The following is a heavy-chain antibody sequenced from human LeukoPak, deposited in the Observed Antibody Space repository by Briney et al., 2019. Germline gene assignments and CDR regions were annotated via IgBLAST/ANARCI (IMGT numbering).Heavy chain of an antibody. CDR1: GFTSSNYW. Sequence: GGSLRLSCAASGFTSSNYWMSWVRQAPGKGLEWVVYINQDGSEKYYVDSVKGRFTISRDNAKNSLYLRMNSLRAEDTAVYYCARGLDAFDIWGQGTMVTVSS. V-gene: IGHV3-7*03. J-gene: IGHJ3*02. CDR3: ARGLDAFDI. CDR2: INQDGSEK.